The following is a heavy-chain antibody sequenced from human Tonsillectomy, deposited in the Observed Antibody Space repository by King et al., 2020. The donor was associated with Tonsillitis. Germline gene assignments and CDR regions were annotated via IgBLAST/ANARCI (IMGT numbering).Heavy chain of an antibody. J-gene: IGHJ5*02. D-gene: IGHD2-2*01. CDR2: IHTSGST. CDR1: GGSISSGSYY. Sequence: VQLQESGPGLVKPSQTLSLTCTVSGGSISSGSYYWSWIRQPAGKGLEWIGRIHTSGSTNYNPSLTGRVTMSVDTSKNQFSLKLSSVTAADTAVYYCARDVYLGYCSGTSCEYWFDPWGQGTLVTVSS. V-gene: IGHV4-61*02. CDR3: ARDVYLGYCSGTSCEYWFDP.